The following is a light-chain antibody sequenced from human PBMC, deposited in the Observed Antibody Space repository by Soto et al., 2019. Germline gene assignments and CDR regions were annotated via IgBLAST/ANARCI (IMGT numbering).Light chain of an antibody. CDR3: QQLNRYPLT. V-gene: IGKV1-9*01. J-gene: IGKJ4*01. Sequence: DIQLTQSPSFLSASVGDRVTITCRASQGINTYLAWYQQKPGKAPKLLIYGASTLQSGVPSRFSGGESGTEFTLTISSLQPEDFAAYYCQQLNRYPLTFGGGTNVEIK. CDR1: QGINTY. CDR2: GAS.